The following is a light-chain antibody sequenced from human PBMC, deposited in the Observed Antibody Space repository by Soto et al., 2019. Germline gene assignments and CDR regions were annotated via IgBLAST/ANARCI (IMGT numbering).Light chain of an antibody. CDR2: GAS. V-gene: IGKV3-15*01. CDR1: QSVSSN. Sequence: EIVMTQSPATLSAAPGERATLSCRASQSVSSNLAWYQQKPGQAPRLLIYGASTRATGIPARFRGSGSVTEFTLTISSLQSEDFAIYYCQHYSNWPPWTFGQGTKVEIK. J-gene: IGKJ1*01. CDR3: QHYSNWPPWT.